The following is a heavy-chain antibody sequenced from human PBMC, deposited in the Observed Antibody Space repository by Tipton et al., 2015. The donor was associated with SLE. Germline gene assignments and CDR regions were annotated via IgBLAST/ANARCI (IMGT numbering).Heavy chain of an antibody. D-gene: IGHD1-26*01. J-gene: IGHJ4*02. V-gene: IGHV4-59*12. CDR1: GGSISSYY. Sequence: TLSLTCTVSGGSISSYYWNWIRQPPGKGLEWIGYIYYSGGTNYNPSLKSRVTMSVDTSKNQFSLNLSSVTAADTAVYYCARDWDSGSTWDYWGQGTLVTVSS. CDR3: ARDWDSGSTWDY. CDR2: IYYSGGT.